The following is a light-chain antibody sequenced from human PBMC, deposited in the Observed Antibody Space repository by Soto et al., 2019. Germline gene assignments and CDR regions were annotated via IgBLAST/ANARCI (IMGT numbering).Light chain of an antibody. CDR2: GTS. Sequence: EIVLTQSPGTLSLSPGERATLSCRASQSVSNYYLAWYQQKPGQAPSLLIYGTSSRATGIPDRFSGSGSGTDFTLTISRLAPEDFAVYYCQQYGSSPPITFGQGTRLEIK. CDR3: QQYGSSPPIT. J-gene: IGKJ5*01. V-gene: IGKV3-20*01. CDR1: QSVSNYY.